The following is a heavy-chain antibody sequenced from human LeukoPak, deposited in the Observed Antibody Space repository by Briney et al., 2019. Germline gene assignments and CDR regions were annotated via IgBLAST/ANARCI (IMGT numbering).Heavy chain of an antibody. CDR2: ISWNSGSI. CDR3: AKAMGTYYYDSGDY. J-gene: IGHJ4*02. Sequence: PGGSLRLSCAASGFTFDDYAMHWVRQAPGKGLEWVSGISWNSGSIGYADSVKGRFTISRDNAKKSLYLQMNSLRSEDTALYYCAKAMGTYYYDSGDYWGQGTLVIVSS. D-gene: IGHD3-22*01. CDR1: GFTFDDYA. V-gene: IGHV3-9*01.